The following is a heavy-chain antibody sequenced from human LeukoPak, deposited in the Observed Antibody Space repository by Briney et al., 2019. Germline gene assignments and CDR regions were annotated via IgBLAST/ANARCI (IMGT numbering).Heavy chain of an antibody. Sequence: SETLSLTCAVYGGSFSGYYWSWIRQPPGEGLEWIGEINHSGSTNYNPSLKSRVTISVDTSKNQFSLKLSSVTAADTAVYYCARAGAATVTTDFDYWGQGTLVTVSS. D-gene: IGHD4-11*01. J-gene: IGHJ4*02. CDR3: ARAGAATVTTDFDY. CDR2: INHSGST. CDR1: GGSFSGYY. V-gene: IGHV4-34*01.